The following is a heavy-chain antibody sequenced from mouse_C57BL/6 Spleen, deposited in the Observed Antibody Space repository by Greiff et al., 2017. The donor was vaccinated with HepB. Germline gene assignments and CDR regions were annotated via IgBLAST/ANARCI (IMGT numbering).Heavy chain of an antibody. D-gene: IGHD1-1*01. CDR3: ASPLFITTGAMDY. J-gene: IGHJ4*01. V-gene: IGHV3-6*01. CDR1: GYSITSGYY. CDR2: ISYDGSN. Sequence: VQLKESGPGLVKPSQSLSLTCSVTGYSITSGYYWNWIRQFPGNKLEWMGYISYDGSNNYNPSLKNRISITRDTSKNQFFLKLNSVTTEDTATYYCASPLFITTGAMDYWGQGTSVTVSS.